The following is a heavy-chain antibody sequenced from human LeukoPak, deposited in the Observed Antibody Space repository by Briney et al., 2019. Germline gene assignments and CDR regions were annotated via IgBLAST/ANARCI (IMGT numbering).Heavy chain of an antibody. CDR2: VIPIFGTA. CDR3: ARVQSGYYYTEFDY. D-gene: IGHD3-22*01. V-gene: IGHV1-69*13. J-gene: IGHJ4*02. CDR1: GGTFSSYA. Sequence: GASVKVPCKASGGTFSSYAISWVRQAPGQGLEWMGGVIPIFGTANYAQKFQGRVTITADESTSTAYMELSSLRSEDTAVYYCARVQSGYYYTEFDYWGQGTLVTVSS.